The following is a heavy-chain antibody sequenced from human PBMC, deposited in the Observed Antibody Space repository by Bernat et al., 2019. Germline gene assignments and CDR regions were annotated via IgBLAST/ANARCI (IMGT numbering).Heavy chain of an antibody. Sequence: QVQLVQSGAEVKKPGSSVKVSCKASGGTFSNYVVNWVRQAPGQGLEWMGGSTPIFRRPNYAQKFQGRVMITADESTSTAYMALSSLRADDTAVYYCARGSSDCASSSCPYDYWGQGTLVTVSS. D-gene: IGHD2-15*01. CDR3: ARGSSDCASSSCPYDY. CDR2: STPIFRRP. J-gene: IGHJ4*02. V-gene: IGHV1-69*01. CDR1: GGTFSNYV.